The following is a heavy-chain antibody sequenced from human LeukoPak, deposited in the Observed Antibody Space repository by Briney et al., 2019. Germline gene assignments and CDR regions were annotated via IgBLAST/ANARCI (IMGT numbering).Heavy chain of an antibody. V-gene: IGHV1-8*01. J-gene: IGHJ3*02. CDR1: GYIFNVYD. D-gene: IGHD7-27*01. CDR2: MNPNSGNT. CDR3: AREPMRGRAGDNAFDI. Sequence: ASVKVSCKASGYIFNVYDINWVRPAAGQGLEWMGWMNPNSGNTGYAQKFQGRVTMTRDTSMTTAYMELNSLTSEDTAVYYCAREPMRGRAGDNAFDIWGQGTKVTVSS.